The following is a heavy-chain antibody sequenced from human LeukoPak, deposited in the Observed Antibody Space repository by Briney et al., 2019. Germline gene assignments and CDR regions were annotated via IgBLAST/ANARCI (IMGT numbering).Heavy chain of an antibody. Sequence: PGGSLRLSCAASGFTFSNYWMTWVRQAPGKGLEWVANIKEDGSEKYYVDSVKGRFTISRDNAKNSLYLQMNSLRAEDTALYYCARGKYPDNDDYMDVWGKGTTVIVSS. J-gene: IGHJ6*03. CDR2: IKEDGSEK. V-gene: IGHV3-7*03. CDR3: ARGKYPDNDDYMDV. CDR1: GFTFSNYW. D-gene: IGHD1-1*01.